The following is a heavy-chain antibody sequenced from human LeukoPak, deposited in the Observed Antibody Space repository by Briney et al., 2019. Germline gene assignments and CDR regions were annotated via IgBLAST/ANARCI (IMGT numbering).Heavy chain of an antibody. D-gene: IGHD4-17*01. Sequence: PGGSLRLSCAASGFTFSSYGMHWVRQAPGKGLEWVAVIWYDGSNKYYADSVKGRFTISGDNSKNTLYLQMNSLRAEDTAVYYCAKTMPYGNYFDYWGQGTLVTVSS. CDR2: IWYDGSNK. CDR3: AKTMPYGNYFDY. V-gene: IGHV3-33*06. J-gene: IGHJ4*02. CDR1: GFTFSSYG.